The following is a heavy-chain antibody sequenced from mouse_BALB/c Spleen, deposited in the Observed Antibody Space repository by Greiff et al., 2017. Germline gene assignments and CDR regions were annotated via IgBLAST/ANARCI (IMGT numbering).Heavy chain of an antibody. CDR2: IWSDGST. CDR3: AVHYYGYEAWFAY. J-gene: IGHJ3*01. Sequence: VQVVESGPDLVAPSQSLSITCTVSGFSLTSYGVHWVRQPPGKGLEWLVVIWSDGSTTYNSALKSRLSISKDNSKSQVFLKMNSLQTEDTAMYYCAVHYYGYEAWFAYWGQGTLVTVSA. CDR1: GFSLTSYG. V-gene: IGHV2-6-2*01. D-gene: IGHD1-2*01.